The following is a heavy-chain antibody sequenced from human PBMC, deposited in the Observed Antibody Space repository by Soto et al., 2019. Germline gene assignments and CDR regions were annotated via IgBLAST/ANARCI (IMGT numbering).Heavy chain of an antibody. V-gene: IGHV3-30*18. CDR3: ANPDGMDV. Sequence: PVGSLRLSCAASGFTFSSYGMHWVRQAPGKGLEWVAVISYDGSNKYYADSVKGRFTISRDNSKNTLYLQMNSLRAEDTAVYYCANPDGMDVWGQGTTVTVSS. CDR1: GFTFSSYG. CDR2: ISYDGSNK. J-gene: IGHJ6*02.